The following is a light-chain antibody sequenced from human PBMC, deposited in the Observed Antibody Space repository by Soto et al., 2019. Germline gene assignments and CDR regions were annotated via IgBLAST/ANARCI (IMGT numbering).Light chain of an antibody. CDR1: QSVSSY. J-gene: IGKJ1*01. CDR3: QQLSNWPIT. Sequence: EIVLTQSPATLSLSPGERATLSCRASQSVSSYLAWYQQKPGQAPRLLIYDASNRATGIPARFSGSGSGTDFTLTISSLEPEDFAVYYCQQLSNWPITFGQGTKVEIK. CDR2: DAS. V-gene: IGKV3-11*01.